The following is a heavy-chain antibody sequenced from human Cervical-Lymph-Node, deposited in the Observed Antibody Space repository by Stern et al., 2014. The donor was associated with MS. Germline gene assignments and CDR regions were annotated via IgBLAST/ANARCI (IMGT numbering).Heavy chain of an antibody. CDR2: INRSDYDT. V-gene: IGHV1-46*01. J-gene: IGHJ4*02. Sequence: VQLVESGAEVKKPGASVRASCKASGFTLTNYYVHWVRQAPGQGLEGMGIINRSDYDTRYAPRFQGRLTVTRDTSSSTVYMELTSLRYDDTAVYYCALSAFDFWGQGTLVTVSS. CDR1: GFTLTNYY. D-gene: IGHD5/OR15-5a*01. CDR3: ALSAFDF.